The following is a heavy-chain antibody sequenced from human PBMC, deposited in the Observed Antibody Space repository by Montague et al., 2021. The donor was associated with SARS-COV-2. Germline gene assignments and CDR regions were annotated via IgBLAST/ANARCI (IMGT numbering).Heavy chain of an antibody. V-gene: IGHV3-23*01. CDR1: GFTFSSYA. Sequence: SLRLSCAASGFTFSSYAMSWVRQAPGKGLEWVSAISGSGGSTYYADSVRGRFTISRDSSENTLYLQMNSLRAEDTAVYYCAKEAEWELLEGYFQHWGQGTLVTVSS. J-gene: IGHJ1*01. CDR3: AKEAEWELLEGYFQH. D-gene: IGHD1-26*01. CDR2: ISGSGGST.